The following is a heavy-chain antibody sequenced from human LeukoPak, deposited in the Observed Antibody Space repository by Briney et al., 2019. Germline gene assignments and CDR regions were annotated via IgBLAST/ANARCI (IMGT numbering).Heavy chain of an antibody. CDR3: AHRGSNYALDY. CDR1: GFSLSTSGVG. J-gene: IGHJ4*02. Sequence: SGPTLVKPTQTLTLTCTFSGFSLSTSGVGVGWIRQPPGKALEWLAVIYWDDDKRYSPSLDNRLTITKDTSKNQVVLTMTIMDPVDTATYYCAHRGSNYALDYWGQGTLVTVSS. CDR2: IYWDDDK. V-gene: IGHV2-5*02. D-gene: IGHD4-11*01.